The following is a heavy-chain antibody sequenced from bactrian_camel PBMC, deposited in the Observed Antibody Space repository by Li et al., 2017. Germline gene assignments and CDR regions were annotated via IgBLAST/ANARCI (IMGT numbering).Heavy chain of an antibody. CDR3: AIARDVWWDY. J-gene: IGHJ4*01. CDR1: GFTFSTYY. CDR2: IFSDGKV. V-gene: IGHV3S10*01. D-gene: IGHD7*01. Sequence: VQLVESGGGLVQPGGSLRLSYAASGFTFSTYYMSWVRQAPGKGLEWVSNIFSDGKVTYADFAKGRFTISRSNDKKTVYLQMNSLKPDDTARYYCAIARDVWWDYWGQGTQVTVS.